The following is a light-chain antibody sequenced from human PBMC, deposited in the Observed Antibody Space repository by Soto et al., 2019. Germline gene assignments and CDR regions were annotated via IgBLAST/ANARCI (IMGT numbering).Light chain of an antibody. J-gene: IGKJ1*01. Sequence: DIQMTQSPSSLSASVGDRVTITFRASPGISNYLAWYQQKPVKVPKLLIYAASTVQSGVPSRFSGSGSGTDFTLTISSLQPEDVATYYSQQYNSAPRTYVQGTKVSMK. CDR1: PGISNY. CDR3: QQYNSAPRT. V-gene: IGKV1-27*01. CDR2: AAS.